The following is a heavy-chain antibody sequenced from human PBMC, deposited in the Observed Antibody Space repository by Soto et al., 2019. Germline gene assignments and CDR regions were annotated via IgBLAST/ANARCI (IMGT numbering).Heavy chain of an antibody. J-gene: IGHJ4*02. CDR1: GFTFSSYA. V-gene: IGHV3-23*01. CDR3: AKVADIISSRIQLWSLFDY. CDR2: ISGSGGST. D-gene: IGHD5-18*01. Sequence: TGGSLRLSCAASGFTFSSYAMSWVRQAPGKGLEWVSAISGSGGSTYYADSVKGRFTISRDNSKNTLYLQMNSLRAEDTAVYYCAKVADIISSRIQLWSLFDYWGQGTLVTVSS.